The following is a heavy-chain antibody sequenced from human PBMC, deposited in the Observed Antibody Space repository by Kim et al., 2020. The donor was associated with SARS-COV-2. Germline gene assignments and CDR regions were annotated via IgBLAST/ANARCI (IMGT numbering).Heavy chain of an antibody. V-gene: IGHV4-59*13. CDR2: IQNFGST. D-gene: IGHD3-9*01. CDR3: ARAPRSGWARGFDY. Sequence: SETLSLTCTVTGGSISNVYWNWIRQSPGKRLEWIGYIQNFGSTNYHPSLKSRVTISVDTSKNQVSLKLTSVTAADTAVYFCARAPRSGWARGFDYWGQGILVTVSS. J-gene: IGHJ4*02. CDR1: GGSISNVY.